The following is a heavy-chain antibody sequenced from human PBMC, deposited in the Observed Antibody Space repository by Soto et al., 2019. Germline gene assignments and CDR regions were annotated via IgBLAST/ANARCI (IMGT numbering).Heavy chain of an antibody. CDR2: ISGSGGST. J-gene: IGHJ6*02. D-gene: IGHD7-27*01. CDR1: GFTFSSYA. V-gene: IGHV3-23*01. Sequence: GGSLRLSCAASGFTFSSYAMSWVRQAPGKGLEWVSAISGSGGSTYYADSVKGRFTISRDNSKNTLYLQMNSLRAEDTAVYYCAKDPPREWGKYYYYGMDVWGQGTTVTVSS. CDR3: AKDPPREWGKYYYYGMDV.